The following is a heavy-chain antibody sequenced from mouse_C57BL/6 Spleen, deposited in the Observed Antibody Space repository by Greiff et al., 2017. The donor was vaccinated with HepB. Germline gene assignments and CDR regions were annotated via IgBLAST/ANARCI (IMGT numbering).Heavy chain of an antibody. D-gene: IGHD2-3*01. CDR3: TTGLSFAY. Sequence: VQLKQSGAELVRPGASVKLSCTASGFNIKDDYMHWVKQRPEQGLEWIGWIDPENGDTEYASKFQGKATITADTSSNKAYLQLSSLTSEDTAVYYCTTGLSFAYWGQGTLVTVSA. J-gene: IGHJ3*01. CDR2: IDPENGDT. V-gene: IGHV14-4*01. CDR1: GFNIKDDY.